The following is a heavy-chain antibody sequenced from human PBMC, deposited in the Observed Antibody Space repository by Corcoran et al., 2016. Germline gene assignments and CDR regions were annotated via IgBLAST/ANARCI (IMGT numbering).Heavy chain of an antibody. CDR3: ARKGKPYADYYYGMDV. J-gene: IGHJ6*02. V-gene: IGHV1-69*06. Sequence: QVQLVQSGAEVKKPGSSVKVSCKASGGTFSSYAISWVRQATGQGLEWMGGIIPIFGTANYAQKFQGRVTITADKSTRTAYMELSSLRSEDTAMYYCARKGKPYADYYYGMDVWGQGSTVTVSS. CDR1: GGTFSSYA. CDR2: IIPIFGTA.